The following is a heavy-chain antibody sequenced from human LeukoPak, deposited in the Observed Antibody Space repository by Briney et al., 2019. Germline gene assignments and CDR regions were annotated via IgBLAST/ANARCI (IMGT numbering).Heavy chain of an antibody. CDR3: ARHENDYGDPFDY. D-gene: IGHD4-17*01. V-gene: IGHV5-51*01. CDR1: GYSFTSYW. CDR2: IYPGDSDT. J-gene: IGHJ4*02. Sequence: GESLKISCKGSGYSFTSYWIGWVRQMPGKGLEWMGVIYPGDSDTRYSPSFQGQVTISADKSISTAYLQWSSLKASDTAMCYCARHENDYGDPFDYWGQGTLVTVSS.